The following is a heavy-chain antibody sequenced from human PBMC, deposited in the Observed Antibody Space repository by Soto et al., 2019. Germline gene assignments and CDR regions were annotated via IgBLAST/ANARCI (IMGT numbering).Heavy chain of an antibody. J-gene: IGHJ1*01. D-gene: IGHD3-10*01. CDR2: FLASGGNT. Sequence: ASVKVSCKASGYSFISYYIHWVRQAPGQGLEWMGRFLASGGNTDYAQRFRGRVSMTRDTSSTNTVSLELTSLTSDDTAVYYCSGGGGTIPGVIDSWGQGTRVTVSS. CDR3: SGGGGTIPGVIDS. V-gene: IGHV1-46*01. CDR1: GYSFISYY.